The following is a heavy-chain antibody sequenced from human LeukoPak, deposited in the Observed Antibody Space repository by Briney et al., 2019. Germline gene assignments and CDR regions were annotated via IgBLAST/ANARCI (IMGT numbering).Heavy chain of an antibody. Sequence: ASVKVSCKASGYTFTSYYMHWVRQAPGQGLEWMGIINPSGGSTSYAQKFQGRVTITADESTSTAYMELSSLRSEDTAVYYCARGSPYYYDSSGLFGYWGQGTLVTVSS. CDR3: ARGSPYYYDSSGLFGY. V-gene: IGHV1-46*01. CDR2: INPSGGST. D-gene: IGHD3-22*01. J-gene: IGHJ4*02. CDR1: GYTFTSYY.